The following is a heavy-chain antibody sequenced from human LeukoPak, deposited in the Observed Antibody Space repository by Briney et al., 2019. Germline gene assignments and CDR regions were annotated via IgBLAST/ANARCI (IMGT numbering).Heavy chain of an antibody. CDR1: GYTFTSYD. D-gene: IGHD6-13*01. J-gene: IGHJ4*02. Sequence: GASVKVSCKASGYTFTSYDINWVRQATGQGLEWMGWMNPNSGNTGYAQNFQGRVTMTRNTSISTAYMELSSLRSEDTAVYYCARGSYSSSWYAFDYWGQGTLVTVSS. CDR2: MNPNSGNT. CDR3: ARGSYSSSWYAFDY. V-gene: IGHV1-8*01.